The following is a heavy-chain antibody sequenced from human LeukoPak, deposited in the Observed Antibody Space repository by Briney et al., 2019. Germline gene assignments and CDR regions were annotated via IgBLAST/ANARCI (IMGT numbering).Heavy chain of an antibody. J-gene: IGHJ4*02. Sequence: GASVKVSCKASGYTFTSYDINWVRQATGQGLEWMGWMNPNSGNTGYAQKFQGRVTITRNTSISTAYMELSSLRSEDPAVYYCATHYDFWSDYGYWGQGTLVTVSS. V-gene: IGHV1-8*03. CDR2: MNPNSGNT. CDR1: GYTFTSYD. D-gene: IGHD3-3*01. CDR3: ATHYDFWSDYGY.